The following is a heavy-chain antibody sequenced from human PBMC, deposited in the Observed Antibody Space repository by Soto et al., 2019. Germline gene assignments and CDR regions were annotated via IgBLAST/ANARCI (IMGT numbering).Heavy chain of an antibody. Sequence: QVQLVQSGAEVKKPGATVKVSCSASGFNFTDYAMHWVRQAPGQTLEWMGWINAGTGDTKYSHNFQDRVTITRDTSASTAYMELSSLKSEDTAVYYCARFQVGSSWYGFDYWGQGTLVTVSS. CDR2: INAGTGDT. CDR1: GFNFTDYA. D-gene: IGHD6-13*01. J-gene: IGHJ4*02. CDR3: ARFQVGSSWYGFDY. V-gene: IGHV1-3*01.